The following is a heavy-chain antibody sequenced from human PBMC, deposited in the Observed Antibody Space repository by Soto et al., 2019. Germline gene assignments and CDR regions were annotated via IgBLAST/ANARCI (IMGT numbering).Heavy chain of an antibody. D-gene: IGHD3-22*01. V-gene: IGHV3-33*01. J-gene: IGHJ2*01. CDR2: IWYDGSNK. CDR1: GFTFSSYG. CDR3: AREAYDGSVYYSGGWYFDL. Sequence: QVQLVESGGGVVQPGRSLRLSCAASGFTFSSYGMHWVRQAPGKGLEWVAVIWYDGSNKYYADSVKGRFTISRDNSKNTLYLQMNSLRAEDTAVYYCAREAYDGSVYYSGGWYFDLWGRGTLVTVSS.